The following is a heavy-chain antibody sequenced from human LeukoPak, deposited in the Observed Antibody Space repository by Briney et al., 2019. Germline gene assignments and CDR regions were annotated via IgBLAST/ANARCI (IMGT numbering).Heavy chain of an antibody. CDR2: INHSGST. Sequence: SETLSLTCAVYGGSFSGYYWSWIRQPPGKGLEWIGEINHSGSTNYNPSLKSRVTISVDTSKNQFSLKLSSVTAADTVVYYCAREWGHCSSTSCYTEGDYWGQGTLVTVSS. D-gene: IGHD2-2*02. CDR3: AREWGHCSSTSCYTEGDY. J-gene: IGHJ4*02. CDR1: GGSFSGYY. V-gene: IGHV4-34*01.